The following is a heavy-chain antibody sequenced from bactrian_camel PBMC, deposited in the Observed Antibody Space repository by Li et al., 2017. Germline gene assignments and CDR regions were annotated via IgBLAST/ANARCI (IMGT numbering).Heavy chain of an antibody. CDR3: AADSFGCYSGSWLPTTQEFHY. CDR2: IDSDGTT. Sequence: VQLVESGGGSVQSGGSLRVSCEVSGYTYRLYCMGWFRQVPGKEREGVASIDSDGTTYYSDSMQGRFTISQDNAKNTLYLQMDSLKPEDTAMYYCAADSFGCYSGSWLPTTQEFHYWGQGTQVTVS. D-gene: IGHD3*01. CDR1: GYTYRLYC. V-gene: IGHV3S9*01. J-gene: IGHJ4*01.